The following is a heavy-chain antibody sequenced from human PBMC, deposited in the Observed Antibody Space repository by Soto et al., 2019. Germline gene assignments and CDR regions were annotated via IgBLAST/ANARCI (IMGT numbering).Heavy chain of an antibody. CDR3: ARDRGRTNYDWVLTV. CDR1: GFTFGDYY. Sequence: QVQLVESGGGLVKPGGSLRLSCTVSGFTFGDYYMSWNRQAPGKGLEWLAYISSSGTTADYSNSVKGRFTISRDNSKNSLFLQMNGLRGEETAKYSCARDRGRTNYDWVLTVWGQGILVTVST. D-gene: IGHD3-9*01. V-gene: IGHV3-11*01. J-gene: IGHJ4*02. CDR2: ISSSGTTA.